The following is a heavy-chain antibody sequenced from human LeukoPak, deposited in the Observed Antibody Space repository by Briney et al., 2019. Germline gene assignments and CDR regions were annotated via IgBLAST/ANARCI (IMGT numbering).Heavy chain of an antibody. J-gene: IGHJ5*02. CDR3: ARDDSLDQYGSGSYYIRANWFDP. CDR2: IIAIFGTA. Sequence: GASVKVSCKASGGTLSRFAMSWLRQAPGQGLEWMGRIIAIFGTANYAQKFQGRVTITADESTGTVYMELRSLRSDDTAVYYCARDDSLDQYGSGSYYIRANWFDPWGQGTLVTVSS. V-gene: IGHV1-69*13. CDR1: GGTLSRFA. D-gene: IGHD3-10*01.